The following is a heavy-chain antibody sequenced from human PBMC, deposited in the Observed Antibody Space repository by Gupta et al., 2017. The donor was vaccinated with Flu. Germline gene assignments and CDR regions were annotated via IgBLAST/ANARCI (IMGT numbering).Heavy chain of an antibody. CDR3: ARRPRTAHVGAYYYYGMDV. CDR2: MDAGIGNT. V-gene: IGHV1-3*01. D-gene: IGHD6-6*01. Sequence: QAQLVQSEAEVKKPGASVRVSCKASGYTFTSYIIHWVRQAPGQRLEWMGWMDAGIGNTNVSQKFQGRVTITRDTSATTTYMELSSLRSEDTAVYYCARRPRTAHVGAYYYYGMDVWGQGTAVTVSS. CDR1: GYTFTSYI. J-gene: IGHJ6*02.